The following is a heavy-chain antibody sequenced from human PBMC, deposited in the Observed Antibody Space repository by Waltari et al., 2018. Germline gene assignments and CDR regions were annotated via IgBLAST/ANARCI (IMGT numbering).Heavy chain of an antibody. CDR3: ARGVAVADQYYFDY. CDR1: GYTFTAYG. D-gene: IGHD6-19*01. J-gene: IGHJ4*02. V-gene: IGHV1-18*01. Sequence: QVHLVQSGAEVRKPGASVKVSCKASGYTFTAYGISWVRQAPGQGLEWMGWISAHNGNTNDAQKLQGRVTMTTDTSTTTAYMDLRSLTSDDTAVYYCARGVAVADQYYFDYWGQGTLVTVSS. CDR2: ISAHNGNT.